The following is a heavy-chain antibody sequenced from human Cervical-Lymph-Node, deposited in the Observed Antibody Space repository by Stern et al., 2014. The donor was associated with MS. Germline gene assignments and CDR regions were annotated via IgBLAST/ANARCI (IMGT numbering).Heavy chain of an antibody. Sequence: EVHLVESGGGLVQPGGSLRISCAVSGFTVSSNFMSWVRQAPGKGLEWVSVIYSGGTTYYTDSVKGRFTVSRDDSKNTLYLQMNSLRAEDTAVYYCARPPPEYTSSAVLGYWGQGTLVTVSS. J-gene: IGHJ4*02. V-gene: IGHV3-66*02. CDR3: ARPPPEYTSSAVLGY. CDR1: GFTVSSNF. CDR2: IYSGGTT. D-gene: IGHD6-6*01.